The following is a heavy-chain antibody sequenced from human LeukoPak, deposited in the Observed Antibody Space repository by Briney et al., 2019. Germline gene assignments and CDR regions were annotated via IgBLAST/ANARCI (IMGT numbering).Heavy chain of an antibody. D-gene: IGHD3-9*01. CDR1: GYTFTSYG. CDR2: ISAYNGNT. Sequence: ASVKVSCKASGYTFTSYGISWVRQAPGQGLEWMGWISAYNGNTNYAQKLQGRVTTTTDTSTSTAYMELRSLRSDDTAVYYCARDGYFDWLLNPGSLGGDYWGQGTLVTVSS. CDR3: ARDGYFDWLLNPGSLGGDY. J-gene: IGHJ4*02. V-gene: IGHV1-18*04.